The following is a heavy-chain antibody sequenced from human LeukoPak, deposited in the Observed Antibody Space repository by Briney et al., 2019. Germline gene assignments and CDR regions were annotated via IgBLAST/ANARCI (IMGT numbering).Heavy chain of an antibody. CDR3: AKDISPTTRARGWDY. J-gene: IGHJ4*02. D-gene: IGHD3-10*01. Sequence: GGSLRLSCAASGFTFDDYAMHWVRHAPGKGLEWVSGISWNSGSIDYADSVKGRFTISRDNAKNSLYLQMNSLRAEDTALYYCAKDISPTTRARGWDYWGQGTLGTVSS. CDR2: ISWNSGSI. CDR1: GFTFDDYA. V-gene: IGHV3-9*01.